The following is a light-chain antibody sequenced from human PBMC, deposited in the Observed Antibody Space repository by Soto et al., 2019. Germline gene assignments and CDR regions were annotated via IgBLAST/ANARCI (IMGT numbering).Light chain of an antibody. CDR1: SSDVGGYNY. V-gene: IGLV2-8*01. CDR2: EVY. CDR3: SSYVGTNSYV. Sequence: QSALTQPPSESASPGQSVTISCTGTSSDVGGYNYVSWYQHHPGKAPKLIIYEVYKRPSGVPDRFSGSKSGNTAALTVSGLQAEDEADYYCSSYVGTNSYVFGTGTKVTVL. J-gene: IGLJ1*01.